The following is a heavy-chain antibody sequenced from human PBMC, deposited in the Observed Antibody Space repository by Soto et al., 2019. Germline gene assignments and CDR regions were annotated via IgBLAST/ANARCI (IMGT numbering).Heavy chain of an antibody. V-gene: IGHV3-30*18. CDR3: AKDRSPLPATPYYYYGMDV. CDR1: GFTFSSYG. Sequence: GGSLRLSCAASGFTFSSYGMHWVRQAPGKGLEWVAVISYDGSNKYYADSVKGRFTISRDNSKNTLYLQMNSLRAEDTAVYYCAKDRSPLPATPYYYYGMDVWGQGTTVTVSS. CDR2: ISYDGSNK. D-gene: IGHD2-2*01. J-gene: IGHJ6*02.